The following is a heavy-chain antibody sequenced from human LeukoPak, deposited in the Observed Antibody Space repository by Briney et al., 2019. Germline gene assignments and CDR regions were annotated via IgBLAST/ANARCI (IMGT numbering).Heavy chain of an antibody. V-gene: IGHV4-39*02. CDR3: ARDRGSGSYYFDY. CDR1: GASFSSNNYY. J-gene: IGHJ4*02. Sequence: SETLSLTCTVSGASFSSNNYYWSWIRQPPERGLEYIGTISYSGRTYYNPSLKSRVTISVDTSKNQFSLKLSSVTAADTAVYYCARDRGSGSYYFDYWGQGTLVTVSS. D-gene: IGHD3-10*01. CDR2: ISYSGRT.